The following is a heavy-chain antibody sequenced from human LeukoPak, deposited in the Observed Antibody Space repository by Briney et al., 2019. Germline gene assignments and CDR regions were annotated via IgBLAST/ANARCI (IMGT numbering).Heavy chain of an antibody. CDR1: GGSISDYY. D-gene: IGHD3-16*01. CDR3: ARELGAAEVNYGMDV. CDR2: IHYSGRT. V-gene: IGHV4-59*01. J-gene: IGHJ6*02. Sequence: PSETLSLTCTVPGGSISDYYWSWIRQPPEMGLEWMGYIHYSGRTNYNPSLKSRVTMSVDTSKQQLSLKLTSMTAADTAVYYCARELGAAEVNYGMDVWGPGTTVTVSS.